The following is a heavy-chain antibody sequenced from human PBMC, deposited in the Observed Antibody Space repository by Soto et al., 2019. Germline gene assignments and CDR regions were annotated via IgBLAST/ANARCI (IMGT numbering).Heavy chain of an antibody. D-gene: IGHD3-9*01. J-gene: IGHJ6*02. CDR2: IFYAGDT. CDR1: GASISSKSYY. Sequence: QLQLQESGPGLVKPSATLSLTCSVSGASISSKSYYWAWIRQPPGKGLDWIGNIFYAGDTYYTPSLESRVTISVDLATNQSSLTLSSVTAADTTTYYCARLDLACYGLDLWGQGAAVLVSS. V-gene: IGHV4-39*01. CDR3: ARLDLACYGLDL.